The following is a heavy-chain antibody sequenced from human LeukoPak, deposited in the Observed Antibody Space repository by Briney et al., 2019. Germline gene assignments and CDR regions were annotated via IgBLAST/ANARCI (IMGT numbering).Heavy chain of an antibody. J-gene: IGHJ4*02. D-gene: IGHD4-11*01. CDR2: IYSSGST. V-gene: IGHV4-59*01. CDR3: ARALRNYSNYLFDY. Sequence: PSETLSLTCTVPGGSISSYYWSWIRQPPGKGLEWIGYIYSSGSTNYNPSLKSRVTISVDTSKNQFSLKLSAVSGTETAVYYCARALRNYSNYLFDYWGKGTLVTVSS. CDR1: GGSISSYY.